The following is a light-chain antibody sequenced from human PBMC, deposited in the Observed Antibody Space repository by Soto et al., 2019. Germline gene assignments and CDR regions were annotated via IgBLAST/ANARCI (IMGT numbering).Light chain of an antibody. CDR2: QAS. J-gene: IGKJ4*01. V-gene: IGKV1-5*03. CDR3: QQYNSYSALS. Sequence: DIQMTQSPSTLSASVGDRVTITCRASQSISSWLAWYQQKPGKAPRLLISQASSLKTGVPSRFSGSGSGTEFTLTISSLQPDDFATYYCQQYNSYSALSFGGGTKVEIK. CDR1: QSISSW.